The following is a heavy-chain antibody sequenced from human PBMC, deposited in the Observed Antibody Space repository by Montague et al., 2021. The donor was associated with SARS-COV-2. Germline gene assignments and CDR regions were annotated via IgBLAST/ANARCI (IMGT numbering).Heavy chain of an antibody. CDR3: ARDGPRSYYYGSGSYTWGGYGMDV. Sequence: SETLSLTCTVSGGSFSSYYWSWIRQPAGKGLEWIGRIYSSGSTNYNPSLKSRVTMSVDTSKNQFSLKLSSVTAADTALYYCARDGPRSYYYGSGSYTWGGYGMDVWGQGTTVTVSS. CDR1: GGSFSSYY. CDR2: IYSSGST. J-gene: IGHJ6*02. V-gene: IGHV4-4*07. D-gene: IGHD3-10*01.